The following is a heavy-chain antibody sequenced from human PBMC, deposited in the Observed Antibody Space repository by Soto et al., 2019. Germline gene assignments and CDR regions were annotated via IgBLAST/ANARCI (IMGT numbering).Heavy chain of an antibody. Sequence: PGESLKISCKGSGYSFTSYLIGWVRQMPGKGLEWMGIIYPGDSDTRYSPSFQGQVTISADKSISTAYLQWSSLKASDTAMYYCARHPSMVVVPAAPRHYYGMDVWGQGTTVTVSS. V-gene: IGHV5-51*01. J-gene: IGHJ6*02. CDR2: IYPGDSDT. D-gene: IGHD2-2*01. CDR3: ARHPSMVVVPAAPRHYYGMDV. CDR1: GYSFTSYL.